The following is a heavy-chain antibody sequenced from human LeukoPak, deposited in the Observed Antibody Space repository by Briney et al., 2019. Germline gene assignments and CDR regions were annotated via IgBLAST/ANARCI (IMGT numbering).Heavy chain of an antibody. J-gene: IGHJ4*02. CDR2: IKQDGSEK. Sequence: GGSLRLSCAASEFTFSNYWMSWVRQDPGKGLEWVANIKQDGSEKNYVDSVKGRFTISRDNAKNSLFLQMNSLRAEDTAVYYCARDLAYSSSSPMDYWGQGTLVTVSS. CDR3: ARDLAYSSSSPMDY. V-gene: IGHV3-7*03. D-gene: IGHD6-6*01. CDR1: EFTFSNYW.